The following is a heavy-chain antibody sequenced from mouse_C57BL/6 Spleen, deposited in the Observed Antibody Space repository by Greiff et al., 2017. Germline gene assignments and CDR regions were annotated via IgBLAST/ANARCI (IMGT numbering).Heavy chain of an antibody. CDR1: GFNIKDDY. V-gene: IGHV14-4*01. CDR3: TTRVYYSNSFDY. J-gene: IGHJ2*01. D-gene: IGHD2-5*01. CDR2: IDPENGDT. Sequence: EVQLQQSGAELVRPGASVKLSCTASGFNIKDDYMHWVKQRPEQGLEWIGWIDPENGDTEYASKFQGKATITADTSSNTAYLQLSSLTSEDTAVYYCTTRVYYSNSFDYWGQGTTLTVSS.